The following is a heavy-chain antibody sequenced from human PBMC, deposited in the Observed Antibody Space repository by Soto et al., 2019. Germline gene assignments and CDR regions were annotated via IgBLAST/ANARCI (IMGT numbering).Heavy chain of an antibody. V-gene: IGHV2-5*02. Sequence: QITLKESGPTLVKPTQTLTLTCTFSGFSLSTSGVGVGWIRQPPGKALEGLVIIYWDDDERYSPSLRGRLTITKDTSTNQVVLTMTNVDPEDTATYFCAHRRIGVSQWNYGDFDYWGQGTLVTVSS. CDR2: IYWDDDE. CDR1: GFSLSTSGVG. D-gene: IGHD1-7*01. J-gene: IGHJ4*02. CDR3: AHRRIGVSQWNYGDFDY.